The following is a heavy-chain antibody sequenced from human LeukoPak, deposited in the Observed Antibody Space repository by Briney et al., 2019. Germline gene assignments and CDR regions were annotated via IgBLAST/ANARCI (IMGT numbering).Heavy chain of an antibody. Sequence: GGSLRLSCAASGFTCSSYEMNWVRQAPGKGLEWISYISSSGSTIYYADSVKGRFTISRDNAKNSLYLQMNSLRAEDTAVYYCARDGSGPIDYWGQGTLVTVSS. CDR3: ARDGSGPIDY. CDR2: ISSSGSTI. D-gene: IGHD3-3*01. V-gene: IGHV3-48*03. J-gene: IGHJ4*02. CDR1: GFTCSSYE.